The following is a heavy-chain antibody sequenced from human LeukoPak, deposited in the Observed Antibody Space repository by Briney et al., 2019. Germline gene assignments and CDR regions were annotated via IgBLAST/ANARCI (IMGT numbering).Heavy chain of an antibody. CDR2: VRGYNVHT. CDR1: GYTFTSYS. Sequence: GSVTVSCKASGYTFTSYSISWVRQAHGQGLEWVGWVRGYNVHTTYPQKIQGRVSITTDPSTPPAYMELRSLTSDDTAVYYCARDGSRKDSTLFDYWGQGTLVSVSS. V-gene: IGHV1-18*01. D-gene: IGHD6-13*01. J-gene: IGHJ4*02. CDR3: ARDGSRKDSTLFDY.